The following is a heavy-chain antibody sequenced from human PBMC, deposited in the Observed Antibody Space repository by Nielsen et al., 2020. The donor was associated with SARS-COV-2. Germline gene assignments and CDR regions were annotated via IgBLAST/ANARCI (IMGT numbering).Heavy chain of an antibody. CDR3: ARVAAGTGRDFSYMDV. Sequence: SETLSLTCTVSGGSISSGGYYWSWIRQHPGKGLEWIGYIYYSGSTYYNPSLKSRVTISVDTSNNHFSLEVNSVTAADTAVHYCARVAAGTGRDFSYMDVWGKGTTVTVSS. CDR2: IYYSGST. CDR1: GGSISSGGYY. D-gene: IGHD6-13*01. J-gene: IGHJ6*03. V-gene: IGHV4-31*03.